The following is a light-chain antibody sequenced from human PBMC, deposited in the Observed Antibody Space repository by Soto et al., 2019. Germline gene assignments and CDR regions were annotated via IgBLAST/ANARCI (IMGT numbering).Light chain of an antibody. V-gene: IGKV3-20*01. CDR2: DAS. CDR1: QTVRNNY. CDR3: QQYNNWPST. J-gene: IGKJ1*01. Sequence: EVVLTQSPCTLSLSPGERATLSCMSSQTVRNNYLAWYQQKPGQAPRLLIYDASSRATGIPDRFSGSGSGTEFTLTISNLQSEDFVVYYCQQYNNWPSTFGQGTKVAIK.